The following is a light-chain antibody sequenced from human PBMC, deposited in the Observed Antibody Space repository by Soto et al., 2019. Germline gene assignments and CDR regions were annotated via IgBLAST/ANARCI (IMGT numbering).Light chain of an antibody. CDR3: QQSNSYSEA. CDR1: QTISSW. V-gene: IGKV1-5*03. CDR2: KAS. Sequence: DIQMTQSASTLSGSVGDRVTITCRASQTISSWLAWYQQKPGKAPKLLIYKASTLKSGVPSRFSGSGSGTEFTLTISSLQPDDFATYYCQQSNSYSEAFGQGTKVDIK. J-gene: IGKJ1*01.